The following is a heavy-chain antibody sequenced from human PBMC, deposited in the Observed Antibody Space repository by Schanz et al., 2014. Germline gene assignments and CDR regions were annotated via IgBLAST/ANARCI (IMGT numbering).Heavy chain of an antibody. D-gene: IGHD3-10*01. V-gene: IGHV3-NL1*01. CDR2: IGTSGGT. CDR3: ARGGFGEVSYFDY. CDR1: GFTFSTHA. Sequence: VQLVESGGGVVQPGRSLRLSCAASGFTFSTHAMHWVRQAPGKGLEWVSTIGTSGGTNYAESVKGRFTISRDNSKNTLYLQMNSLRPEDTAVYYCARGGFGEVSYFDYWGQGTLVTVSS. J-gene: IGHJ4*02.